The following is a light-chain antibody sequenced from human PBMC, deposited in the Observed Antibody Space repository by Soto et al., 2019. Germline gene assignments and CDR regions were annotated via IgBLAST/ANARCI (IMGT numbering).Light chain of an antibody. CDR2: AAT. V-gene: IGKV1D-12*01. CDR1: ESVGNW. CDR3: QQANSFPLS. J-gene: IGKJ4*01. Sequence: DIQMTQSPYSLSASVGDRITITCRAHESVGNWLAWYQQKPGKAPKLLIYAATTLQSGVPSRFSGSRSGTVFSLTVSSLQPEDFATYYCQQANSFPLSFGGGTKV.